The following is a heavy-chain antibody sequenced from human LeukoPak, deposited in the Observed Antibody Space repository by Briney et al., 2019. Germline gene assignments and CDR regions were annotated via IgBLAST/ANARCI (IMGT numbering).Heavy chain of an antibody. Sequence: ASVKVSCKASGGTFSSYAINWVRQAPGQGLEWMGGIIPIFGTANYAQKFQGRVTITADKSTSTAYMELSSLRSEDTAVYYCARPTYDSSDYEYFQHWGQCTLVTVSS. CDR2: IIPIFGTA. J-gene: IGHJ1*01. CDR3: ARPTYDSSDYEYFQH. D-gene: IGHD3-22*01. CDR1: GGTFSSYA. V-gene: IGHV1-69*06.